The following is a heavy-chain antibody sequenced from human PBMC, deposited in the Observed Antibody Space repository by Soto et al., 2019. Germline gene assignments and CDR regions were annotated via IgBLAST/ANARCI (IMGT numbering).Heavy chain of an antibody. CDR2: IYYSGST. V-gene: IGHV4-59*01. J-gene: IGHJ6*02. CDR3: ARDPGSGYYDSSGNSYYYGMDV. CDR1: GGSISSYY. Sequence: KPSETLSLTCTVSGGSISSYYWSWIRQPPGKGLEWIGYIYYSGSTNYNPSLKSRVTISVDTSKNQFSLKLSSVTAADTAVYYCARDPGSGYYDSSGNSYYYGMDVWGQGTTVTVSS. D-gene: IGHD3-22*01.